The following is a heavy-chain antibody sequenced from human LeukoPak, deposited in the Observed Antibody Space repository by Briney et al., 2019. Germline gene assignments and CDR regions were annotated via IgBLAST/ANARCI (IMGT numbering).Heavy chain of an antibody. V-gene: IGHV4-39*01. Sequence: SETLSLTCVVSSGSISSSNWWSWVRQPPGKGLEWIGSVYYSGSTYYNPSLKSRVTISVDTSKNQFSLKLNSVTATDTAVYYCARHYGPWGQGTLVTVSS. J-gene: IGHJ4*02. CDR3: ARHYGP. CDR1: SGSISSSNW. CDR2: VYYSGST. D-gene: IGHD3-10*01.